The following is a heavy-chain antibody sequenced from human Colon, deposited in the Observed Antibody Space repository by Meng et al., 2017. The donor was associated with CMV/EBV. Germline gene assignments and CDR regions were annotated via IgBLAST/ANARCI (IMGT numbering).Heavy chain of an antibody. V-gene: IGHV4-4*07. CDR1: GGSISTHH. D-gene: IGHD2-2*01. J-gene: IGHJ4*02. Sequence: QVQLQESGPGLVKPSETLSLTCSVSGGSISTHHWSWIRQPAGKGLEWIGRVYSSGRTNYNPSLKSRVTMSIDTSKNQFSLRLTSVTAADTAVYFCARDLLVSPGALFDSWDQGTLVTVSS. CDR3: ARDLLVSPGALFDS. CDR2: VYSSGRT.